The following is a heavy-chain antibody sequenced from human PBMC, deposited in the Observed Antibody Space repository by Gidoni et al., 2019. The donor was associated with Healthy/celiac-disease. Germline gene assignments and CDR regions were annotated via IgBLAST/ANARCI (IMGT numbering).Heavy chain of an antibody. Sequence: EVQLVESGGGLVKPGGSLRLSCAASGFTFSSYSMNWVRQAPGKGLEWVSSISSSSSYIYYADSVKGRFTISRDNAKNSLYLQMNSLRAEDTAVYYCAREGPGSSGWTLGYWGQGTLVTVSS. J-gene: IGHJ4*02. V-gene: IGHV3-21*01. CDR3: AREGPGSSGWTLGY. CDR1: GFTFSSYS. CDR2: ISSSSSYI. D-gene: IGHD6-19*01.